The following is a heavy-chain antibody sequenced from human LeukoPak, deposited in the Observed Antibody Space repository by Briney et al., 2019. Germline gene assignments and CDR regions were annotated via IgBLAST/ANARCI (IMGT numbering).Heavy chain of an antibody. J-gene: IGHJ6*04. CDR3: ARDHYYGSGDDYYYYHGMDV. V-gene: IGHV4-61*01. CDR1: GGSVSSGSYY. Sequence: SETLSLTCTVSGGSVSSGSYYWSWIRQPPGKGLEWIGYIYYSGSTNYNPSLKSRVTISVDTSKNQFSLKLSSVTAADTAVYYCARDHYYGSGDDYYYYHGMDVWGKGTTVTVSS. CDR2: IYYSGST. D-gene: IGHD3-10*01.